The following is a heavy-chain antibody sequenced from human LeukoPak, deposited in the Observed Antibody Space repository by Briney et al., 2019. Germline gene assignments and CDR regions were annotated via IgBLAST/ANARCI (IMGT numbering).Heavy chain of an antibody. D-gene: IGHD3-16*01. Sequence: SETLSLTCTVYGGSFSAYYWHWFRQPPGKGLEWIGEINYRGSTKYNPSLKSRVTISIDTSKNQFSLKLSSVTAADTAVYYCAQWGNNMDVWGKGTTVTVSS. CDR1: GGSFSAYY. CDR2: INYRGST. J-gene: IGHJ6*03. V-gene: IGHV4-34*01. CDR3: AQWGNNMDV.